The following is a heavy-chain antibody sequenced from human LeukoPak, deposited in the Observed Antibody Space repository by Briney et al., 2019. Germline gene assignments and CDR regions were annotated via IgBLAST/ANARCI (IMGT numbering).Heavy chain of an antibody. J-gene: IGHJ3*02. CDR2: IATAGDT. CDR1: GFTFSTYD. CDR3: ARGSVAGDHAFDI. Sequence: GSLSLSCAASGFTFSTYDMHWVRPATGKGLEWVSGIATAGDTYYPGSVKGRFTISRENVKNSLYLQMNSLRAGDTAVYYCARGSVAGDHAFDIWGQGTMVTVSS. V-gene: IGHV3-13*01. D-gene: IGHD6-19*01.